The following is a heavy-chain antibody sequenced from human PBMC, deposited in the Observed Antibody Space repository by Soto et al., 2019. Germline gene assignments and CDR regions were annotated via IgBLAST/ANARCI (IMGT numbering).Heavy chain of an antibody. CDR1: GFTFDDFG. V-gene: IGHV3-30*18. CDR2: LSYDGSHE. D-gene: IGHD3-22*01. Sequence: QVQLVESGGGVVQPGTSLKLSCAASGFTFDDFGFHWVRQAPGKGLEWVATLSYDGSHEYYADSVKGRFTISRDNSKITLYLQMNSLKTEDTDMYYCAKEMFPRTVLDSSSPWGDYWGQGTLVTVSS. J-gene: IGHJ4*02. CDR3: AKEMFPRTVLDSSSPWGDY.